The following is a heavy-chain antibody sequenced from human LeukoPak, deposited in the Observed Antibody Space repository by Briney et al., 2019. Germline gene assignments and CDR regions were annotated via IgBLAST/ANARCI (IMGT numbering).Heavy chain of an antibody. V-gene: IGHV1-69*06. CDR3: ARGRTDYYDSSGYDTTYFDY. CDR2: IIPIFGTA. J-gene: IGHJ4*02. CDR1: GGTFISYA. Sequence: ASVKVSCKASGGTFISYAISWVRQAPGQGLEWMGGIIPIFGTANYAQKFQGRVTITADKSTSTAYMELSSLRSEDTAVYYCARGRTDYYDSSGYDTTYFDYWGQGTLVTVSS. D-gene: IGHD3-22*01.